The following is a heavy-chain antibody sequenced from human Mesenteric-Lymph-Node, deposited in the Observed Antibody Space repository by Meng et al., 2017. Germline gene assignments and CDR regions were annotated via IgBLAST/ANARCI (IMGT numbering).Heavy chain of an antibody. CDR3: AYMVRGVISGFDY. CDR2: ISGSGGST. Sequence: GGSLRLSCAASGFTFSSYAMSWVRQAPGKGLEWVSAISGSGGSTYYADSVKGRFTISRDNSKNTLYLQMNSLGADDTAVYYCAYMVRGVISGFDYWGQGTLVTVSS. V-gene: IGHV3-23*01. D-gene: IGHD3-10*01. CDR1: GFTFSSYA. J-gene: IGHJ4*02.